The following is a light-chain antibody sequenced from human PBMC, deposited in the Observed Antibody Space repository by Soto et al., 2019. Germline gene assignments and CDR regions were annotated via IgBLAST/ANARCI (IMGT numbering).Light chain of an antibody. Sequence: DIQMTQSPSSVSASIGDRVTISCRASQSIYKWLVWYQQKPGKAPKLLIYAASSLQSGVPSRFSGSGYGTDFTLDISSEQPEDFATYYCQQGDSFPLSFGGGTKMEI. V-gene: IGKV1-12*01. J-gene: IGKJ4*01. CDR1: QSIYKW. CDR2: AAS. CDR3: QQGDSFPLS.